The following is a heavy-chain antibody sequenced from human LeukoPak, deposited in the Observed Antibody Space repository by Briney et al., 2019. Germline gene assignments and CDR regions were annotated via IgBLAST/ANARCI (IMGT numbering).Heavy chain of an antibody. CDR3: ARVFGIGDGEGNWVAFDI. D-gene: IGHD3-10*01. J-gene: IGHJ3*02. Sequence: SETLSLTCAVYGGSFSGYYWSWIRQPPGKGLEWIGEINHSGSTNYNPSLKSRVTISVDTSKNQFSLKLSSVTAADTAVYYCARVFGIGDGEGNWVAFDIWGQGTMVTVSS. CDR2: INHSGST. CDR1: GGSFSGYY. V-gene: IGHV4-34*01.